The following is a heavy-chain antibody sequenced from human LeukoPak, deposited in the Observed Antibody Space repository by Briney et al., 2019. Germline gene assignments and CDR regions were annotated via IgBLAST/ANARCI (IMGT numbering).Heavy chain of an antibody. Sequence: PSETLSLTCTASGVSISSYYWSWIRQPPGKGLEGIGYIYYSENTNYNSSLTSRVPISEDTSKNQFSLNLTSVTASDTAVHYCAGGNFYDSSGHPSHFHYWGQGTLVTVPS. D-gene: IGHD3-22*01. V-gene: IGHV4-59*01. J-gene: IGHJ4*02. CDR2: IYYSENT. CDR3: AGGNFYDSSGHPSHFHY. CDR1: GVSISSYY.